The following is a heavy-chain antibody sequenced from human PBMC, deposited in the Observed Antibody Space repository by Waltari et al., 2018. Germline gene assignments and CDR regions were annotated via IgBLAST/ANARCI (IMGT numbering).Heavy chain of an antibody. Sequence: QLSLQESGPGLVKPSEKLSRPCSAPRESLTISGFYWGWIRQPPGKGLEGIGNIYPSGLSSSTPTLQSRVTISVDSSKNRGSLNLNSVTAADTAVYFCARGYVDNSLDAFDVWGQGTLVIVSS. D-gene: IGHD5-12*01. CDR2: IYPSGLS. V-gene: IGHV4-39*07. J-gene: IGHJ3*01. CDR1: RESLTISGFY. CDR3: ARGYVDNSLDAFDV.